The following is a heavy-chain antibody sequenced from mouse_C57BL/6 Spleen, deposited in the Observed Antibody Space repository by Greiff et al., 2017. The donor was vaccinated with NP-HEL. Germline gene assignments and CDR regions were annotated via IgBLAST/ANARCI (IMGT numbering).Heavy chain of an antibody. CDR3: ARDGYYLRDYAMDY. CDR2: ISYDGSN. V-gene: IGHV3-6*01. J-gene: IGHJ4*01. D-gene: IGHD2-3*01. CDR1: GYSITSGYY. Sequence: ESGPGLVKPSQSLSLTCSVTGYSITSGYYWNWIRQFPGNKLEWMGYISYDGSNNYNPSLKNRISITRDTSKNQFFLKLNSVTTEDTATYYCARDGYYLRDYAMDYWGQGTSVTVSS.